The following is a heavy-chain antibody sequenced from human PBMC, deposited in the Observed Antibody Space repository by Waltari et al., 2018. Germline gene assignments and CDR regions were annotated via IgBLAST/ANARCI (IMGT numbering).Heavy chain of an antibody. J-gene: IGHJ4*02. V-gene: IGHV4-4*02. Sequence: QLQESGPGLVKPSGTLSLTCGVFGDSMSSTYCWCWVRQPPGKGLAWIGQVRGDGRTNYNPAFASRVSVSQDTYNSHFSRMVTSATAADTAVYYWARDRGRGLYLDSWGPGTLVTVS. CDR3: ARDRGRGLYLDS. D-gene: IGHD2-15*01. CDR1: GDSMSSTYC. CDR2: VRGDGRT.